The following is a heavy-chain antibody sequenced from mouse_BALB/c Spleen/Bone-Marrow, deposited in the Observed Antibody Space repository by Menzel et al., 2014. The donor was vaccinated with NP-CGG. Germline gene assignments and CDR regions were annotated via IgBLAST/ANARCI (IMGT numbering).Heavy chain of an antibody. Sequence: VQESGPELVKPGASVKISCKASGYAFSTSWMNWVKQRPGQGLEWIGRIYPGDGDTNYNGKFKGKAALTADKSSSTAYMQLSSLTSVDSAVYFCARSDGYRTMDCWGQGASVTVSS. CDR2: IYPGDGDT. CDR3: ARSDGYRTMDC. D-gene: IGHD2-3*01. CDR1: GYAFSTSW. J-gene: IGHJ4*01. V-gene: IGHV1-82*01.